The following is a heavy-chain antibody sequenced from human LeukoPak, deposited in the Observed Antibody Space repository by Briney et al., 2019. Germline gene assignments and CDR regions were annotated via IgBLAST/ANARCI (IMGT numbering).Heavy chain of an antibody. CDR3: AKDMGYSSSSGDAFDI. V-gene: IGHV3-23*01. J-gene: IGHJ3*02. CDR1: GFTFSSYA. CDR2: ISGSGGST. Sequence: GGCLRLSCAASGFTFSSYAMSWVRQAPGKRLEWVSAISGSGGSTYYADSVKGRFTISRDNSKNTLYLQMNSLRAEDTAVYYCAKDMGYSSSSGDAFDIWGQGTMVTVSS. D-gene: IGHD6-6*01.